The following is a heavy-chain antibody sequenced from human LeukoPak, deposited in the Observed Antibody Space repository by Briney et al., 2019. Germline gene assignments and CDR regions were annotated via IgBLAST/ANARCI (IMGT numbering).Heavy chain of an antibody. D-gene: IGHD1-1*01. CDR1: GFTFSSYS. CDR2: ISSSSSYI. J-gene: IGHJ6*03. CDR3: ARVKQLERLYYYYYMDV. Sequence: GGSLRLSCAASGFTFSSYSMNWVRQAPGKGLEWVSSISSSSSYIYYADSVKGRFTISRDNAKNSLYLQMNSLRAEDTAVYYCARVKQLERLYYYYYMDVWGKGTTVTVSS. V-gene: IGHV3-21*04.